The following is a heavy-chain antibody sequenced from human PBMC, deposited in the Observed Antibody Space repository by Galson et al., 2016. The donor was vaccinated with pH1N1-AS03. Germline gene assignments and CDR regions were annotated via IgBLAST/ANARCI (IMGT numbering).Heavy chain of an antibody. J-gene: IGHJ3*02. Sequence: SLRLSCAASGFTVSSNYMGWVRQAPGKGLEWVSVFSTGGRAHYADSVMGRFTMSRYNSKNTVYLQMNSLRAEDTAIYSCVRYYYSGGSVPGAFDIWGQGTVVTVSS. D-gene: IGHD3-22*01. CDR2: FSTGGRA. V-gene: IGHV3-53*01. CDR1: GFTVSSNY. CDR3: VRYYYSGGSVPGAFDI.